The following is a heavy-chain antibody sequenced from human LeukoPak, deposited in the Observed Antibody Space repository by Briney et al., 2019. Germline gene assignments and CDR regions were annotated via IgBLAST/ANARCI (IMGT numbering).Heavy chain of an antibody. CDR1: GFTFSSYW. J-gene: IGHJ4*02. V-gene: IGHV3-74*01. CDR2: INSDGSST. D-gene: IGHD5-18*01. Sequence: GGSLRLSCAASGFTFSSYWMHWVRHAPGKGLVWVSRINSDGSSTSYADSVKGRFTISRDNAKNTLYLQMNSLRAEDTAVYYCARGESDTAMVDFDYWGQGTLVTVSS. CDR3: ARGESDTAMVDFDY.